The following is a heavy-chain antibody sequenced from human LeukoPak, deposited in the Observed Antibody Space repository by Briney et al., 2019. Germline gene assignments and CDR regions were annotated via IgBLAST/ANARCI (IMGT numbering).Heavy chain of an antibody. CDR3: ARDGGTSGYAYYYMDV. V-gene: IGHV3-7*01. CDR2: IKQDGSEK. CDR1: GFTFSSYW. J-gene: IGHJ6*03. Sequence: GGSLRLSCAGSGFTFSSYWMSWVRQAPGKGLEWVANIKQDGSEKYYVDSVKGRFTISRDNAKNSLYLQMNSLRAEDTAVYYCARDGGTSGYAYYYMDVWGKGTTVTVSS. D-gene: IGHD5-12*01.